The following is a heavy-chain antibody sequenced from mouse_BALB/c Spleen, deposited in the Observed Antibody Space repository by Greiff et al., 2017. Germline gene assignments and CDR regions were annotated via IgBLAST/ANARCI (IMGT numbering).Heavy chain of an antibody. D-gene: IGHD1-1*01. CDR1: GFTFSSYA. J-gene: IGHJ4*01. CDR2: ISSGGSYT. CDR3: ATYGSSYYAMDD. Sequence: EVNVVESGGGLVKPGGSLKLSCAASGFTFSSYAMSWVRQSPEKRLEWVAEISSGGSYTYYPDTVTGRFTISRDNAKNTLYLEMSSLRSEDTAMYYCATYGSSYYAMDDWGQGTSVTVSS. V-gene: IGHV5-9-4*01.